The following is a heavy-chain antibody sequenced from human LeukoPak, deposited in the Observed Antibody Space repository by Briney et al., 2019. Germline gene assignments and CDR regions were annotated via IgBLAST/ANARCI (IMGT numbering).Heavy chain of an antibody. CDR2: ISYDGITE. CDR1: GFAFSSSA. J-gene: IGHJ4*02. CDR3: AKDIATGWSIKYFFDY. V-gene: IGHV3-30*04. Sequence: PGRSLRLSCEASGFAFSSSAMHWVRQAPGKGLEGVSLISYDGITEDYSDSVKGRFTISRDNFKNTLFLQMHSLRDEDTAVYYCAKDIATGWSIKYFFDYWGQRTLVTVSS. D-gene: IGHD6-19*01.